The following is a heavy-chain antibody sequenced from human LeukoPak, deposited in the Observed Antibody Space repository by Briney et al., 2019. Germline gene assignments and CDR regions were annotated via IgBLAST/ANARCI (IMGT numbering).Heavy chain of an antibody. V-gene: IGHV4-4*07. Sequence: SETLSLTCTVSGGSISSYYWSWIRQPAGKGLEWIGRIYTSGSTNYNPSLKSRVTMSVDTSKNQFSLKLSSVTAADTAVYYCARRKGYCSSTSCSNWFDPWGQGTLVTVSS. J-gene: IGHJ5*02. CDR1: GGSISSYY. D-gene: IGHD2-2*01. CDR3: ARRKGYCSSTSCSNWFDP. CDR2: IYTSGST.